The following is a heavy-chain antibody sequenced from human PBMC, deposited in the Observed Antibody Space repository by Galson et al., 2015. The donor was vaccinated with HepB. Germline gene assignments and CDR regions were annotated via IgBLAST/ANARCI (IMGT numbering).Heavy chain of an antibody. CDR3: ARGHGGISAT. V-gene: IGHV3-48*03. J-gene: IGHJ5*02. Sequence: WVRQALGKGLEWLSCISTSDDSVYYADSVKGRFSISIDNSKSSVYLQMSSLRVEDTAVYFCARGHGGISATWGQGTLVTVSS. CDR2: ISTSDDSV. D-gene: IGHD4-23*01.